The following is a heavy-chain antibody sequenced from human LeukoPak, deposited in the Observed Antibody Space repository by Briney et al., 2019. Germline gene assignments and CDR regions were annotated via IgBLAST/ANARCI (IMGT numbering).Heavy chain of an antibody. J-gene: IGHJ4*02. CDR2: IIPIFGTA. CDR1: GGTFSSYA. D-gene: IGHD5-18*01. V-gene: IGHV1-69*05. Sequence: SVKVSCKASGGTFSSYAISWVRQAPGQGLEWMGGIIPIFGTANYAQKFQGKVTITTDESTSTAYMELSSLRSEDTAVYYCARSRGYRSEFDYWGQGTLVTVSS. CDR3: ARSRGYRSEFDY.